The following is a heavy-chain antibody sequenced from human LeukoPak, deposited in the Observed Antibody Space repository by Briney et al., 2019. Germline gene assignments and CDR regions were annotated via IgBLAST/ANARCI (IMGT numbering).Heavy chain of an antibody. CDR2: INPSGGST. Sequence: GASVKVSCKASGYTFTSYYMHWVRQAPGQGLEWMGIINPSGGSTSYAQKFQGRVTITADESTSTAYMELSSLRSEDTAVYYCARAGESDYDILTGRFDYWGQGTLVTVSS. V-gene: IGHV1-46*01. D-gene: IGHD3-9*01. J-gene: IGHJ4*02. CDR1: GYTFTSYY. CDR3: ARAGESDYDILTGRFDY.